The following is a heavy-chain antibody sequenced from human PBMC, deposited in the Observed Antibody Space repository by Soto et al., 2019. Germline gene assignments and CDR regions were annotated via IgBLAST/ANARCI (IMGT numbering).Heavy chain of an antibody. J-gene: IGHJ5*02. Sequence: SETLSLTCTVSGGSISSSSYYWGWIRQPPGKGMEWIGSIYYSGSTYYKPSLKSRVTISVDTSKDQFSLRLTSVTAADTAVYYCARSVDPWGQGSLVTVSS. CDR1: GGSISSSSYY. CDR3: ARSVDP. CDR2: IYYSGST. V-gene: IGHV4-39*07.